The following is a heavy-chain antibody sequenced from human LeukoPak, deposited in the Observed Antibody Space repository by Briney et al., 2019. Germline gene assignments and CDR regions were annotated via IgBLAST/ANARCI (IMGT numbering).Heavy chain of an antibody. CDR1: GFTFSDYD. CDR3: GRTFPPLRTSSAGDL. J-gene: IGHJ4*02. D-gene: IGHD3-16*01. CDR2: ISYLSSHV. Sequence: GGSLRLSCSASGFTFSDYDMNWVRQAPGKGLEWVSSISYLSSHVYYGDSVKGRFSISRDNAKNSLYLQMNSLGAEDTAIYYCGRTFPPLRTSSAGDLWGQGILVTVSS. V-gene: IGHV3-21*01.